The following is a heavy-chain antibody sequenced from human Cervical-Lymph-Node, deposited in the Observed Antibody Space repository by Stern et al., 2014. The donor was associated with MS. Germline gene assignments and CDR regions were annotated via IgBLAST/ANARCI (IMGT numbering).Heavy chain of an antibody. CDR3: ARDTAAVAVPGAVQMGLDY. D-gene: IGHD2-2*01. CDR1: GFSFSSFV. CDR2: IWYDGSDK. J-gene: IGHJ4*02. Sequence: VQLVESGGGVVQPGRSLRLSCAASGFSFSSFVMHWVRQAPGKGLEWVAVIWYDGSDKYYTDSVKGRFTISRDNSKNTLSLQMNSLRAEDTAVYYCARDTAAVAVPGAVQMGLDYWGQGTLVSVSS. V-gene: IGHV3-33*01.